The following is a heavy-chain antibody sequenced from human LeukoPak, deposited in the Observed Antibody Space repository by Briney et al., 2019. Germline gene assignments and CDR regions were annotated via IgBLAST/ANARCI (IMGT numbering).Heavy chain of an antibody. J-gene: IGHJ4*02. CDR3: ASLYCSGGSCYSPWDY. CDR2: IYYSGST. D-gene: IGHD2-15*01. V-gene: IGHV4-39*01. CDR1: GGSISRSTYY. Sequence: SGTLSLTCTVSGGSISRSTYYWGWIRQPPGKGLEWIGSIYYSGSTYYNPSLKSRVTISVDTSKNQFSLKLSSVTAADTAVYYCASLYCSGGSCYSPWDYWGQGTLVTVSS.